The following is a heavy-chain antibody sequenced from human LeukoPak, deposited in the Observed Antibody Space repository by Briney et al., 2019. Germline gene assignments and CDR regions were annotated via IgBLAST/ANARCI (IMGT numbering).Heavy chain of an antibody. D-gene: IGHD3-3*01. J-gene: IGHJ4*02. CDR3: ARDRFYDFWSGYFVY. CDR1: GFTFTDYW. V-gene: IGHV3-11*04. CDR2: ISISGGTI. Sequence: GGSLRLSCAASGFTFTDYWMSWIRQAPGKGLEWISYISISGGTIYYAESVKGRFTISRDDAKSSLYLQMNSLRGEDTAVYYCARDRFYDFWSGYFVYWGQGTLVTVSS.